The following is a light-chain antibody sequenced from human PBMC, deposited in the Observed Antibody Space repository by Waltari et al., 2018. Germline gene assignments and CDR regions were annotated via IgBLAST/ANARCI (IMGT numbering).Light chain of an antibody. CDR2: TAS. CDR1: QSVTNN. Sequence: EIVLTQSPATLSLSPGERATLSCRASQSVTNNLAWYQQKPGQAPRLLIYTASTRATSVPARFSGSGSGTEFTLTISSLQSEDFAFYYCQQYNNWPLTFGGGTKVEIK. CDR3: QQYNNWPLT. V-gene: IGKV3-15*01. J-gene: IGKJ4*01.